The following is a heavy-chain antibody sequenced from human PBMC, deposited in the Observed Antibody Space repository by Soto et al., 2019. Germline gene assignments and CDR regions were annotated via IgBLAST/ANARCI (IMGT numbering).Heavy chain of an antibody. CDR1: GFTFSSYG. V-gene: IGHV3-33*01. CDR2: IWYDGSNK. D-gene: IGHD2-2*01. CDR3: ARDAGNQLPEYYFDY. J-gene: IGHJ4*02. Sequence: QVQLVESGGGVVQPGRSLRLSCAASGFTFSSYGMHWVRQAPGKGLEWVAGIWYDGSNKYYADSVKGRFTISRDNSKNTLYLQMNSLRAEDTAVYYCARDAGNQLPEYYFDYWGQGTLVTVSS.